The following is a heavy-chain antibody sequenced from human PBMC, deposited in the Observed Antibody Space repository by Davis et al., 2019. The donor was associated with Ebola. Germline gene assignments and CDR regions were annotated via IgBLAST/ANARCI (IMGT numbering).Heavy chain of an antibody. CDR3: ARPVSPGYTYGYYYYDMDV. J-gene: IGHJ6*02. D-gene: IGHD5-18*01. V-gene: IGHV4-39*01. CDR2: IYNSGST. Sequence: MPSETLSLTCAVSGGSISSSTYYWGWIRQPSGKGLEWIGSIYNSGSTYYNPSLESRVTISVDTSKNQLSLKLTSVTATDTAVYYCARPVSPGYTYGYYYYDMDVWGQGTTVTVSS. CDR1: GGSISSSTYY.